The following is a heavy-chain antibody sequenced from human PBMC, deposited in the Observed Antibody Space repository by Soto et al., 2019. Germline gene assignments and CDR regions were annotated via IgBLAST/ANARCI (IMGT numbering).Heavy chain of an antibody. Sequence: EVQLVESGGGLVKPGGSLRLSCAASRFTFSNAWMSWVRQAPGKGLEWVGRIKNKVDGGTTDYAAPVKGRFTISRDDSKNTLYLQMNSLKTEDTVVYYCTTDDPINKYWGQGTLVTVSS. CDR1: RFTFSNAW. V-gene: IGHV3-15*01. J-gene: IGHJ4*02. CDR3: TTDDPINKY. CDR2: IKNKVDGGTT.